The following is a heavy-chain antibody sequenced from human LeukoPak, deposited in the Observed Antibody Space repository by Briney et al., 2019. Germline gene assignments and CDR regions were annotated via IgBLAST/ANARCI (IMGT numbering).Heavy chain of an antibody. CDR1: GGSISSGGYY. D-gene: IGHD6-13*01. CDR3: ARDGRGIAAAGFDY. CDR2: IYYGGST. Sequence: SETLSLTCTVSGGSISSGGYYWSWIRQHPGKGLEWIGYIYYGGSTYYNPSLKSRVTISVDTSKNQFSLKLSSVTAADTAVYYCARDGRGIAAAGFDYWGQGTLVTVSS. V-gene: IGHV4-31*03. J-gene: IGHJ4*02.